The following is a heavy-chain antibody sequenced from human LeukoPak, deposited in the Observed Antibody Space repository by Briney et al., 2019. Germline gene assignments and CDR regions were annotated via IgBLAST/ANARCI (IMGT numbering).Heavy chain of an antibody. CDR3: ATYYDYVWGSPIDY. V-gene: IGHV4-39*01. CDR2: IYYSGST. D-gene: IGHD3-16*01. Sequence: SETLSLTRTVSGGSISSSSYYWGWIRQPPGKGLEGIGSIYYSGSTYYNPSLKSRVTISVDTSKNQFSLKLSSVTAADTAVYYCATYYDYVWGSPIDYWGQGTLVTVSS. CDR1: GGSISSSSYY. J-gene: IGHJ4*02.